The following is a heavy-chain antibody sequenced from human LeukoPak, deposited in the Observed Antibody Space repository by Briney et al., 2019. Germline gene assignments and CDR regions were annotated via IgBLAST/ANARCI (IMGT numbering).Heavy chain of an antibody. CDR1: GFTFSSYA. Sequence: PGGSLRLSCAASGFTFSSYAMSWVRQAPGKGLEWVSTLSDNGRRTYDADSVKGRFIISRDNSKNTLYLQMDSLRAEDTAVYYCAKSRVVNTLDSYDYWGQGTLVTVSS. CDR2: LSDNGRRT. J-gene: IGHJ4*02. D-gene: IGHD4-11*01. CDR3: AKSRVVNTLDSYDY. V-gene: IGHV3-23*01.